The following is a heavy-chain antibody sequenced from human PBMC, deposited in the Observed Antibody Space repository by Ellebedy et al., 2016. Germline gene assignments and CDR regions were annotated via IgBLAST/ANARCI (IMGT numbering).Heavy chain of an antibody. Sequence: GESLKISXAGNGFIFSHFWMNWVRQAPGKGLEWVAAILDNGIDKNYRDSVKGRFTISRDNSNNRVYLQMSSLRVEDTAVYFCAKARSSGYDLDVWGQGTPVTVSS. D-gene: IGHD3-22*01. CDR2: ILDNGIDK. V-gene: IGHV3-30*18. CDR3: AKARSSGYDLDV. J-gene: IGHJ6*02. CDR1: GFIFSHFW.